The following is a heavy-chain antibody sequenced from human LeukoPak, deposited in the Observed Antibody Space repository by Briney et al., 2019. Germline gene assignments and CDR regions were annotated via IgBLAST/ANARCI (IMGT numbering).Heavy chain of an antibody. D-gene: IGHD4-17*01. Sequence: PGGSLRLSCAASGFTFSSYAMHWGRQAPGKGLEWVAVISYDGSNKYYADSVKGRFTTSRDNSKNTLYLQMNSLRAEDTAVYYCAKGGSLTTVTHFDYWGQGTLVTVSS. CDR1: GFTFSSYA. CDR2: ISYDGSNK. J-gene: IGHJ4*02. CDR3: AKGGSLTTVTHFDY. V-gene: IGHV3-30*04.